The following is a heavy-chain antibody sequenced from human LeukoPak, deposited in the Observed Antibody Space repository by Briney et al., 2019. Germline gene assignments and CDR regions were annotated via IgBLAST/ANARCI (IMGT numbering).Heavy chain of an antibody. J-gene: IGHJ5*02. D-gene: IGHD6-19*01. CDR1: GFTFSNAW. CDR3: ANMGSGWYVAS. CDR2: SGSGGGT. V-gene: IGHV3-23*01. Sequence: GGSLRLSCAASGFTFSNAWMNWVRQAPGKGLEWVSSSGSGGGTFYGDSVKGRFSISRDNSKNTLYLQMISLRAEDTAVYYCANMGSGWYVASWGQGTLVTVSS.